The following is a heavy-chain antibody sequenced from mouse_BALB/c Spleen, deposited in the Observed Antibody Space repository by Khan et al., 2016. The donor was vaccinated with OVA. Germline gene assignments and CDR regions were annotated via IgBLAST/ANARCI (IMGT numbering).Heavy chain of an antibody. CDR1: GYTFTSYT. CDR2: INPSSSYP. V-gene: IGHV1-4*01. CDR3: TREGAYYRSDGWFAY. Sequence: QVQLKESGAELARPGASVKMSCKASGYTFTSYTMHWVKQRPGQGLEWIGYINPSSSYPNYNQKFKDKATLTADKSSSTAYMQLSSLTSEDSAVYYCTREGAYYRSDGWFAYWGQGTLVTVS. D-gene: IGHD2-14*01. J-gene: IGHJ3*01.